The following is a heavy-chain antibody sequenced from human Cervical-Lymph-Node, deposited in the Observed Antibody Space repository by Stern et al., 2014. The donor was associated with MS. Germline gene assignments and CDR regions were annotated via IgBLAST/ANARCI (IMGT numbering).Heavy chain of an antibody. V-gene: IGHV4-59*01. D-gene: IGHD4-11*01. CDR3: ARGVTQVLDP. CDR1: GGSISSYY. CDR2: IYYSGST. Sequence: QVQLQESGAGLVKPSETLSLTCTVSGGSISSYYWSWIRQPPGKGLEWIGDIYYSGSTNYNPALKSRVTISVDTAKNQFSLQLSSLTAADTAVYYCARGVTQVLDPWGQGTLVTVSS. J-gene: IGHJ5*02.